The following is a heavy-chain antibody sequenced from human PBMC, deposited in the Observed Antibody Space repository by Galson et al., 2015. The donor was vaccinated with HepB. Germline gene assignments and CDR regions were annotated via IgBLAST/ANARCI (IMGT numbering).Heavy chain of an antibody. Sequence: SLRLSCAASGFTFSSYAMHWVRQAPGKGLEWVAVISYDGSNKYYADSVKGRFTISRDNSKNTLYLQMNSLRAEDTAVYYCARPMYYYDSSGPLDYWGQGTLVTVSS. V-gene: IGHV3-30*04. CDR3: ARPMYYYDSSGPLDY. J-gene: IGHJ4*02. CDR1: GFTFSSYA. D-gene: IGHD3-22*01. CDR2: ISYDGSNK.